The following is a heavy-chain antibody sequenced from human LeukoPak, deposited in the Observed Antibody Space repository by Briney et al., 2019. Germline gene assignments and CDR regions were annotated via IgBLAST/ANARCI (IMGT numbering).Heavy chain of an antibody. V-gene: IGHV3-49*04. D-gene: IGHD5-18*01. CDR3: TRVGGYSYGPGAFDI. CDR2: IRSKAYGGTT. CDR1: GFTFGDYA. J-gene: IGHJ3*02. Sequence: GGPLRLSCTASGFTFGDYAMSWVRQAPGKGLEWVGFIRSKAYGGTTEYAASVKGRFTISRDDSKSIAYLQMNSLKTEDTAVYYCTRVGGYSYGPGAFDIWGQGTMVTVSS.